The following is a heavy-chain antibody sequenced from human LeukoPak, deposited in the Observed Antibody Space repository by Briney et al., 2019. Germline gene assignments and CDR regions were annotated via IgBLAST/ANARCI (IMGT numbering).Heavy chain of an antibody. D-gene: IGHD6-6*01. J-gene: IGHJ4*02. CDR3: ARGSSFGSY. V-gene: IGHV3-7*01. Sequence: GGSLRLSCAASGLTFDNYWMHWVRQAPGKGLEWVANIKQDDSEKYYVDSVRGRFTISRDNAKNSLYLQMNSLKAEDTAVYYCARGSSFGSYWGQGTLVTVSS. CDR1: GLTFDNYW. CDR2: IKQDDSEK.